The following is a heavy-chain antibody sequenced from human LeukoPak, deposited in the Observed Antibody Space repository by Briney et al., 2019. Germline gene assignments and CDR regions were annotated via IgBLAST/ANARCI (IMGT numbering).Heavy chain of an antibody. CDR2: ISSGSGYI. CDR1: GFSFSGYS. Sequence: GGSPRLSCAVSGFSFSGYSMNWVRQAPGKGLEWVSSISSGSGYIYYADSVKGRFTISRDNAKNSLYLQMNSLRAEDTAVYYCARGIWQLLNNWFDPWGQGTLVTVSS. V-gene: IGHV3-21*06. D-gene: IGHD1-1*01. CDR3: ARGIWQLLNNWFDP. J-gene: IGHJ5*02.